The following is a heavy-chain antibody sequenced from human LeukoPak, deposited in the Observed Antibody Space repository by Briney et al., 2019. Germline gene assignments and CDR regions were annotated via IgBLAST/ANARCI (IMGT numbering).Heavy chain of an antibody. Sequence: GGSLRLSCEASGFTFRSYSMNWVRQAPGKGLEWISYISRSTNNISYADSVKGRFTISRDNAKNSLFLQVNNLRDEDTAVYYCARDRGPGIKPAGTVGMDVWGQGTTVTVSS. V-gene: IGHV3-48*02. CDR2: ISRSTNNI. J-gene: IGHJ6*02. D-gene: IGHD6-13*01. CDR3: ARDRGPGIKPAGTVGMDV. CDR1: GFTFRSYS.